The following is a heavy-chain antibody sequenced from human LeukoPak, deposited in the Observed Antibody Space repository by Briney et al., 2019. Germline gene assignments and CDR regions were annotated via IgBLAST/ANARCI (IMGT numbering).Heavy chain of an antibody. CDR2: IYTSGST. D-gene: IGHD3-10*01. J-gene: IGHJ4*02. V-gene: IGHV4-4*07. CDR1: GGSISSYY. CDR3: ARVSYYYGTGSHYNPTHFDY. Sequence: SETLSLTCTVSGGSISSYYWSWIRQPAGKGLEWIGRIYTSGSTNYNPSLKSRVTISVDTSENQFSLKLSSVTAADTAVYYCARVSYYYGTGSHYNPTHFDYWGQGTLVTVSS.